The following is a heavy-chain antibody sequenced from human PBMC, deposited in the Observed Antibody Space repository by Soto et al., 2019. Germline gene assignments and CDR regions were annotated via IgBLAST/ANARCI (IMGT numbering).Heavy chain of an antibody. CDR1: GFSLSNNGEA. CDR3: ARYVATSPAGWFEP. CDR2: IYWDDDN. D-gene: IGHD3-10*02. Sequence: QITLKESGPTLVKPTQTLTLTCTFSGFSLSNNGEAVGWFRQSPGKALEWLVLIYWDDDNRYNPTLRTRLSTTKDTSQNPVVLTLTNMDPVDTATYYCARYVATSPAGWFEPWGQGIPVTVSS. V-gene: IGHV2-5*02. J-gene: IGHJ5*02.